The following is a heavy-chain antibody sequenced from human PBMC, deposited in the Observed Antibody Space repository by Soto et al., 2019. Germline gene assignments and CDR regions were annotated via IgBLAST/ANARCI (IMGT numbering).Heavy chain of an antibody. V-gene: IGHV4-59*01. D-gene: IGHD5-12*01. CDR3: ARAPWGGYDHRYIFDY. CDR2: IYYSGST. CDR1: GGSISSYY. J-gene: IGHJ4*02. Sequence: QVQLQESGPGLVKPSETLSLTCTVSGGSISSYYWSWIRQPPGKGLEWIGYIYYSGSTNYNPSLKSRVTISVDTSKNLFSLKLSSVTAADTAVYYCARAPWGGYDHRYIFDYWGQGTLVTVSS.